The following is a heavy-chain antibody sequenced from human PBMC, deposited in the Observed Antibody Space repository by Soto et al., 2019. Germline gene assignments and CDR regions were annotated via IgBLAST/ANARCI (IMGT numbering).Heavy chain of an antibody. D-gene: IGHD2-2*01. CDR1: GYTFTGYY. J-gene: IGHJ3*02. CDR2: INPNSGGT. CDR3: ARGRDCSSTSCYAFDI. Sequence: ASVKVSCKASGYTFTGYYMHWVRQAPGQGLEWMGWINPNSGGTNYAQKFQGWVTMTRDTSISTAYMELSRLRSDDTAVYYCARGRDCSSTSCYAFDIWGQGTMVTVSS. V-gene: IGHV1-2*04.